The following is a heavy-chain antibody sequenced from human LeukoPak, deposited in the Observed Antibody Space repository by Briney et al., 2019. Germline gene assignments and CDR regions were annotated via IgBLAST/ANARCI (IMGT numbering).Heavy chain of an antibody. CDR1: GYTFTGYY. Sequence: ASVKVSCQASGYTFTGYYMHWVRQAPGQGLEWMGWINPNSGGTNYAQKFQGRVTMTRDTSISTAYMELSRLRSDDTAVYYCARDIRFVEWLLLAWGEGTLVTVSS. D-gene: IGHD3-3*01. CDR3: ARDIRFVEWLLLA. CDR2: INPNSGGT. V-gene: IGHV1-2*02. J-gene: IGHJ4*02.